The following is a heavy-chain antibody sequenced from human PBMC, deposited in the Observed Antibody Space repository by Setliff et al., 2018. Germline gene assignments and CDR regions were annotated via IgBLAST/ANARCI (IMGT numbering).Heavy chain of an antibody. Sequence: GGSLRLSCAASGFTFSSYATSWVRQAPGKGLEWVSAISGSGGSTYYADSVKGRFTISRDNSKNTLYLQMNSLRAEDTAVYYCAKDCLEATMCYWGQGTLVTVSS. CDR2: ISGSGGST. CDR3: AKDCLEATMCY. D-gene: IGHD5-12*01. CDR1: GFTFSSYA. V-gene: IGHV3-23*01. J-gene: IGHJ4*02.